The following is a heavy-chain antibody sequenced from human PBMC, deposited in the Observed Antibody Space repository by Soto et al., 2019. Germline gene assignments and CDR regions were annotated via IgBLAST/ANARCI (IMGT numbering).Heavy chain of an antibody. J-gene: IGHJ5*02. CDR3: ARTASTATFYDASADFER. CDR1: GGSISNDNYY. V-gene: IGHV4-30-4*01. D-gene: IGHD3-22*01. CDR2: IYYSGST. Sequence: SETLSLTCTVSGGSISNDNYYWSWIRQSPGKGLEWIAYIYYSGSTYYNPSLKSRLTISVDPSKNQFSLKLSSVTAADTAVYYCARTASTATFYDASADFERWGQGTLVTVSS.